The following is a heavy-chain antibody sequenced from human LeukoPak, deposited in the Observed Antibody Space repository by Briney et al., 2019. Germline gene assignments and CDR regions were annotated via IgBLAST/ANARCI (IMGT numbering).Heavy chain of an antibody. CDR3: ARASFQRWLQLGGD. Sequence: GGSLRLSCAASGFTFSSYGMHWVRQAPGKGLEWVSYISSSSSTIYYADSVKGRFTISRDNAKNSLYLQMNSLRDEDTAVYYCARASFQRWLQLGGDWGQGTLVTVSS. V-gene: IGHV3-48*02. CDR1: GFTFSSYG. J-gene: IGHJ4*02. D-gene: IGHD5-24*01. CDR2: ISSSSSTI.